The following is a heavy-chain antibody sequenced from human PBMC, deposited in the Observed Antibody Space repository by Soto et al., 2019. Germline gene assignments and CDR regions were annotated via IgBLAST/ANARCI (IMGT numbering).Heavy chain of an antibody. Sequence: GGSLRLSCAASGFTFGNAWMSWVRQAPGKGLEWVGRIKSKTDGGTTDYAAPVKGRFTISRDDSKNTLYLQMNSLKTEDTAVYYCTTPGGVGGISGYYPWGQGTLVTVSS. CDR2: IKSKTDGGTT. D-gene: IGHD3-22*01. CDR1: GFTFGNAW. J-gene: IGHJ5*02. CDR3: TTPGGVGGISGYYP. V-gene: IGHV3-15*01.